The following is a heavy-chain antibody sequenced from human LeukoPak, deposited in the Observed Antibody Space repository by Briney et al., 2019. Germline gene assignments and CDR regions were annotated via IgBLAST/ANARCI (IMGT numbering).Heavy chain of an antibody. D-gene: IGHD3-22*01. CDR1: GASISSSY. CDR2: IYYNGNT. V-gene: IGHV4-59*01. Sequence: PSGTLSLTCTVSGASISSSYWSWLRQPPRKRLEWIGYIYYNGNTNSNPSLKSRVTISVDRSKNQFSLKLSSVTAADTAVYYCVRGNYDDRGYSNAFDLWGQGAMVTVSS. CDR3: VRGNYDDRGYSNAFDL. J-gene: IGHJ3*01.